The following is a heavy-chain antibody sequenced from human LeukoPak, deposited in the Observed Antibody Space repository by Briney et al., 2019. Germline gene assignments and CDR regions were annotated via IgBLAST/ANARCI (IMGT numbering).Heavy chain of an antibody. CDR1: GGSFSGYY. Sequence: SETLSLTCAVYGGSFSGYYWSWIRQPPGKGLEWIGEINDSGSTNYNPSLKSRVTVSVDTSKNQFSLKLSSVTAADTAVYYCARHIGGRYYYYYMDVWGKGTTVTISS. CDR2: INDSGST. D-gene: IGHD2-21*01. CDR3: ARHIGGRYYYYYMDV. V-gene: IGHV4-34*01. J-gene: IGHJ6*03.